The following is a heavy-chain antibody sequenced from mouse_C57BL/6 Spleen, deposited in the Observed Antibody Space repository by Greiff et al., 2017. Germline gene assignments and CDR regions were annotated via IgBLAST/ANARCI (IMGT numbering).Heavy chain of an antibody. V-gene: IGHV1-69*01. J-gene: IGHJ2*01. CDR3: ARGGSSGYGGY. CDR1: GYTFTSYW. D-gene: IGHD3-2*02. Sequence: QVQLQQPGAELVMPGASVKLSCKASGYTFTSYWMHWVKQRPGQGLEWIGEIDPSDSYTNYNQKFKGKSTLTVDKSSSTAYMQLSSLTSEDSAVYYCARGGSSGYGGYWGQGTTLTVSS. CDR2: IDPSDSYT.